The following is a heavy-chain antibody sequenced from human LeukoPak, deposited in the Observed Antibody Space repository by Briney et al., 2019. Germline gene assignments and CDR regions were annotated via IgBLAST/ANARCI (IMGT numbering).Heavy chain of an antibody. CDR2: IYPDDSDT. Sequence: GESLKISCKGSGYPFTSYWIAWVRQMPGEGLEWMGVIYPDDSDTRYSPSFQGRVTISADKSISTAYLQWSSLTSSDTAIYYCATLNTFYDHWGQGTLVTVSS. J-gene: IGHJ5*02. V-gene: IGHV5-51*01. CDR3: ATLNTFYDH. CDR1: GYPFTSYW. D-gene: IGHD1/OR15-1a*01.